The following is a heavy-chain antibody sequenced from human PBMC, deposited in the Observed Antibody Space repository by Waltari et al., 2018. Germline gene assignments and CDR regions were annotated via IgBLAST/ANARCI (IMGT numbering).Heavy chain of an antibody. Sequence: EVQLVESGGGLVQPGGSLRLSCAASGFTFSDHYMDWVRQAPGKGLELVGRTRNKANSYTTEYAASVKGRVTISIDDSKNSLYLQMNSRKTEDTAVYYCAREGYFDWLSFDYWGQGTLVTVSS. CDR3: AREGYFDWLSFDY. CDR1: GFTFSDHY. D-gene: IGHD3-9*01. CDR2: TRNKANSYTT. J-gene: IGHJ4*02. V-gene: IGHV3-72*01.